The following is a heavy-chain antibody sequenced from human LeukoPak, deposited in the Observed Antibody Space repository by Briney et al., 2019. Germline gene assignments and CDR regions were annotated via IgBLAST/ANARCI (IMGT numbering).Heavy chain of an antibody. J-gene: IGHJ3*02. CDR2: ISYDGSNK. D-gene: IGHD5-18*01. CDR1: GFTFSSYA. V-gene: IGHV3-30-3*01. Sequence: GGSLRLSCAASGFTFSSYAMHWVRQAPGKGLEWVAVISYDGSNKYYADPVKGRFTISRDNSKNTLYLQMNSLRAEGTAVYYCARGTPERGYSYGYSGAFDIWGQGTMVTVSS. CDR3: ARGTPERGYSYGYSGAFDI.